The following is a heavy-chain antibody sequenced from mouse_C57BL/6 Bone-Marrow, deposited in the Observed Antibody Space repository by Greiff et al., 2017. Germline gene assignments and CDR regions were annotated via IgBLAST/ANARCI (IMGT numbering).Heavy chain of an antibody. V-gene: IGHV1-50*01. CDR3: AREEEGNGYYHDFAA. CDR1: GYTFTSYW. CDR2: IDPSDSYT. Sequence: QVQLQQPGAELVKPGASVRLSCQASGYTFTSYWMPWVKQRPGQGLEWIGEIDPSDSYTTYNQKFKGKDILTVDTSSSNAYMQLRSLTAESSAVYYCAREEEGNGYYHDFAAWGTGTTGTVSS. D-gene: IGHD1-1*01. J-gene: IGHJ1*03.